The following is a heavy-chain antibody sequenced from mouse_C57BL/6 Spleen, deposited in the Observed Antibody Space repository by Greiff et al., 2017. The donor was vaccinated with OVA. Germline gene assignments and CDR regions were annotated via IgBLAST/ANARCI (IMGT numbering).Heavy chain of an antibody. CDR1: GYAFSSSW. CDR2: IYPGDGDT. D-gene: IGHD2-1*01. V-gene: IGHV1-82*01. CDR3: ARQNGNYLYFDV. Sequence: QVQLQQSGPELVKPGASVKISCKASGYAFSSSWMNWVKQRPGKGLEWIGRIYPGDGDTNYNGKFKGKATLTADKSSSTAYMQLSSLTSEDSAVYFCARQNGNYLYFDVWGTGTTVTVSS. J-gene: IGHJ1*03.